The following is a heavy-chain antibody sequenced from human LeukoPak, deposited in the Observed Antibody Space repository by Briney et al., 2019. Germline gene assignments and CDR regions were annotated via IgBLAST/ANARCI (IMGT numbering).Heavy chain of an antibody. CDR3: ARNKGGFDS. CDR1: GFTFSSYA. D-gene: IGHD1/OR15-1a*01. J-gene: IGHJ4*02. CDR2: IKLDGSEK. V-gene: IGHV3-7*01. Sequence: SGGPLRLSCAASGFTFSSYAMSWVRQAPGKGLEWVATIKLDGSEKYYVDSVEGRFTISRDNARESLYLQMNSLRAEDTAVYYCARNKGGFDSWGQGTLVTVSS.